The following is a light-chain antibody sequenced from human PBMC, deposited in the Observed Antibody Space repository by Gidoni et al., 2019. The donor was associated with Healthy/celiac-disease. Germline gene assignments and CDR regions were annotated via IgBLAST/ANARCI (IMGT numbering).Light chain of an antibody. CDR2: AAS. CDR1: QSISSY. Sequence: DIQMTQSPSSLSASVGDRVTITCRASQSISSYLTWYQQKPGKAPKLLIYAASSLQRGVPSRFSGSGSGTDFTLTISSLPPEDFATYYCQQSYSTPPYTFGQGTKLEIK. J-gene: IGKJ2*01. V-gene: IGKV1-39*01. CDR3: QQSYSTPPYT.